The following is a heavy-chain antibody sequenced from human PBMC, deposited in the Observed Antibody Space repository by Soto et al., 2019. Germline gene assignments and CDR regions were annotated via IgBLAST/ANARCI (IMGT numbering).Heavy chain of an antibody. CDR1: GYSFTSYW. CDR2: IDSSDSYT. CDR3: ETLSVRWHYYYYGMEV. Sequence: GESLKISCKGSGYSFTSYWISWVRQMPGKGLEWMGRIDSSDSYTNYSPSFQGHVTISADKSISTAYLQWSSLKASDTAMYYCETLSVRWHYYYYGMEVWGQGTTVTV. V-gene: IGHV5-10-1*01. J-gene: IGHJ6*02. D-gene: IGHD3-16*02.